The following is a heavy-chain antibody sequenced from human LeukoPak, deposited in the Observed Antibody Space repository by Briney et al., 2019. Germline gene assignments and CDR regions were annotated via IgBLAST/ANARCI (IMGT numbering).Heavy chain of an antibody. D-gene: IGHD6-6*01. J-gene: IGHJ4*01. Sequence: QPGGSLRLSCAASGFSLRNYWMHWVRQVPGKRLVWVSRIGGDGSVTNYADSVQGRFTITRDNAKNTLFLQINGLRAEDTAVYYCARYSSSSGGASYYLDYWGHGTLVTVSS. CDR2: IGGDGSVT. V-gene: IGHV3-74*01. CDR1: GFSLRNYW. CDR3: ARYSSSSGGASYYLDY.